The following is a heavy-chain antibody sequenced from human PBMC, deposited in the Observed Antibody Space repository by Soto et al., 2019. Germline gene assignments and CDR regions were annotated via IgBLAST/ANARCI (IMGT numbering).Heavy chain of an antibody. D-gene: IGHD3-10*01. V-gene: IGHV4-31*03. CDR2: IYYSGST. CDR3: ARVGMPGMEIDY. Sequence: PSETLSLTCTVSGGSISSGGYYWSWIRQHPGKGLEWIGYIYYSGSTYYNPSLKSRVTISVDTSKNQFSLKLSSVTAADTAVYYCARVGMPGMEIDYWGQGTLVTVSS. CDR1: GGSISSGGYY. J-gene: IGHJ4*02.